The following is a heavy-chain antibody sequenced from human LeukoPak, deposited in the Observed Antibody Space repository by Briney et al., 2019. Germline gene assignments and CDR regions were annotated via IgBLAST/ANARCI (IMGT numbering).Heavy chain of an antibody. Sequence: PGGSLRLSCAASGNYWMHWVRRAPGKGLVWVSHINGDGSWTSYADSVKGRFTISKDNAKNTVYLQMNNLRAEDTAVYYCVSLYETYWGQGTLATVSS. CDR3: VSLYETY. V-gene: IGHV3-74*01. CDR2: INGDGSWT. CDR1: GNYW. D-gene: IGHD2/OR15-2a*01. J-gene: IGHJ4*02.